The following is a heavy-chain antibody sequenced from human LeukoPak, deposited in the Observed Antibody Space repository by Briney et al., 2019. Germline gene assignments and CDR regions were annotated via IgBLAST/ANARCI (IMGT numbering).Heavy chain of an antibody. D-gene: IGHD2-15*01. CDR3: AKDHDAVVVVSYYFDY. CDR2: IRYDGSNK. CDR1: GFTFSSYG. V-gene: IGHV3-30*02. J-gene: IGHJ4*02. Sequence: GGSLRLSCAASGFTFSSYGMHWVRQAPGKGLEWVAFIRYDGSNKYYADSVKGRFTISRDNSKNTLYLQMNSLRAEDTAVYYGAKDHDAVVVVSYYFDYWGQGTLVTVSS.